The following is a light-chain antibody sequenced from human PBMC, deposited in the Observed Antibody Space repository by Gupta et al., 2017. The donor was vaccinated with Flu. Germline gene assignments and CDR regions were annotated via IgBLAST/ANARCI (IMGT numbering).Light chain of an antibody. CDR2: GNN. V-gene: IGLV1-40*01. CDR1: SSNIGAAYD. Sequence: QSVLTQPHSVSGAPGQRVTISCTGSSSNIGAAYDVHWYQHLPGTAPKLLIYGNNNRPSGVPDRFSGSKSGTSASLAITGLQAEDEADYYCQSYDSSLSGSVFGGGTKLTVL. J-gene: IGLJ2*01. CDR3: QSYDSSLSGSV.